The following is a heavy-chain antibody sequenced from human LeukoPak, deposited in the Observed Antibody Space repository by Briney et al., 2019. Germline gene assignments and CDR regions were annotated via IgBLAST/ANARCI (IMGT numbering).Heavy chain of an antibody. V-gene: IGHV4-59*11. Sequence: PSETLSLTCTVSGDSLNSHCWSWIRQPAGKGLEWIGYICGRGGTNYNPSLKSRVTISVDTSKNQFSLKLSSVTAADTAVYYCARGDYGGSNFDYWGQGTLVTVSS. J-gene: IGHJ4*02. D-gene: IGHD4-23*01. CDR3: ARGDYGGSNFDY. CDR1: GDSLNSHC. CDR2: ICGRGGT.